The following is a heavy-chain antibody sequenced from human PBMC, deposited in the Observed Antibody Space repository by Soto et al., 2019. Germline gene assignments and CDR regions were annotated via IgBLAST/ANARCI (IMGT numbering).Heavy chain of an antibody. CDR3: ARRARPAFYYMDV. V-gene: IGHV3-64*01. CDR1: GFTLSGYA. Sequence: EVQLAESGGGLAQPGGSLRLSCAASGFTLSGYAMDWVRQAPGKGLEYVSGISSNGVGTYYANSVQGRFTISRDNSKNTVYLQMGSLSPEDMAVYYCARRARPAFYYMDVWGKGTTVTVSS. CDR2: ISSNGVGT. D-gene: IGHD6-6*01. J-gene: IGHJ6*03.